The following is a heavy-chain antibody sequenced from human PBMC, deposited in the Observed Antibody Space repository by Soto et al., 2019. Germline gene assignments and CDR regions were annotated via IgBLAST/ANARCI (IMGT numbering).Heavy chain of an antibody. V-gene: IGHV4-39*07. CDR3: ARVMEDTAMVEN. CDR2: IYHSGST. D-gene: IGHD5-18*01. J-gene: IGHJ4*02. Sequence: KSSETLSLTCTVSGGSISSTTYYWGWNRQPQGKGLEWIGSIYHSGSTYYNPSLKSRVTISVDTSKNQFSLKLSPVTAADTAVYYCARVMEDTAMVENWGQGTLVTVSS. CDR1: GGSISSTTYY.